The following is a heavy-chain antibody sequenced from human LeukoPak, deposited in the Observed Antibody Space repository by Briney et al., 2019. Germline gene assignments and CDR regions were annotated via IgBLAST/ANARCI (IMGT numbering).Heavy chain of an antibody. Sequence: GGSLRLSCAASGFTFTTYWMHWVRQAPGKGLVWVSHINSDGSITSYADSVKGRFTISRDNAKNSLYLQMNSLRAEDTAVYYCATPLDYYDRSGYHQGGDWGQGTLVTVSS. CDR3: ATPLDYYDRSGYHQGGD. V-gene: IGHV3-74*01. D-gene: IGHD3-22*01. J-gene: IGHJ4*02. CDR2: INSDGSIT. CDR1: GFTFTTYW.